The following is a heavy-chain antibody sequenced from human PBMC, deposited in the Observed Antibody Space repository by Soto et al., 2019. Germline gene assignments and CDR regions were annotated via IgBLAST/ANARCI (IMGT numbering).Heavy chain of an antibody. V-gene: IGHV1-2*02. CDR2: INPNSGCT. CDR1: GYTFTGYY. CDR3: ARGPHHYYYCDAMDV. J-gene: IGHJ6*02. Sequence: QVQLVQSGAEVKKPGASVKVSCKASGYTFTGYYMHWVRQAPGQGLEWMGWINPNSGCTNYAQKFQGRVTMTRDTSISTANMALSRLRCVNTAVYYRARGPHHYYYCDAMDVWGQGTMVTVSS.